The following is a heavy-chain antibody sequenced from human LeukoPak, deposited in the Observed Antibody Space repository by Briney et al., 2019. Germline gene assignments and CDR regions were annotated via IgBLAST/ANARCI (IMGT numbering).Heavy chain of an antibody. D-gene: IGHD4-23*01. CDR2: TSNSGTT. J-gene: IGHJ4*02. CDR1: GFSVSNNH. CDR3: AGFGGNSF. V-gene: IGHV3-66*01. Sequence: GGSLRLSCAASGFSVSNNHVTWVRQAPGKGLEWVSVTSNSGTTYNADSAKGRLTISRANSKSTVYLQMNSLRAEDTAVYYCAGFGGNSFWGPGTMVTVSS.